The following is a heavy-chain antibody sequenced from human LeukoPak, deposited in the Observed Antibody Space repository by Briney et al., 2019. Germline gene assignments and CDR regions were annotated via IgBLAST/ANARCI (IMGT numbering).Heavy chain of an antibody. CDR2: ISYDGSNK. J-gene: IGHJ4*02. CDR3: LTTVTTSVDY. V-gene: IGHV3-30*04. D-gene: IGHD4-17*01. CDR1: GFTFSSYA. Sequence: GGSLRLSCAASGFTFSSYAMHWVRQAPGKGLEWVAVISYDGSNKYYADSVKGRFTISRDNSKNTLYLQMNSLRAEDTAVYYCLTTVTTSVDYWGQGTLVTVSS.